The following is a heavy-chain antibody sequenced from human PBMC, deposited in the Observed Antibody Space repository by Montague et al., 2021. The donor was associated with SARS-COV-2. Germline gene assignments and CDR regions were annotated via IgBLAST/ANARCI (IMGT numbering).Heavy chain of an antibody. CDR1: GDSVSSNRAA. Sequence: CAISGDSVSSNRAAWNWIRQSPSRGLEWLGRTYYRSKWHNDYAVSVKSRITINPDTSKNQFSLQLKSVTPEDTTVYYCARGWVATIPHMDNWGQGTLVTVSS. D-gene: IGHD5-12*01. V-gene: IGHV6-1*01. CDR2: TYYRSKWHN. CDR3: ARGWVATIPHMDN. J-gene: IGHJ4*02.